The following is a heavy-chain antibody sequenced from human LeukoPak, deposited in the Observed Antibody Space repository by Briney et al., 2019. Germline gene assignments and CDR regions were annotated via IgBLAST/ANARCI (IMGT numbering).Heavy chain of an antibody. V-gene: IGHV3-23*01. CDR2: ISGSGDIT. CDR3: AKVSRFAVVPAAMLDY. D-gene: IGHD2-2*01. J-gene: IGHJ4*02. Sequence: GGSLRLSCAASGFTFSSYAMSWVRQAPGKGPEWVSAISGSGDITYYADSVKGRFTMSRDNFKNTLYLQMNSLRAEDTAVYYCAKVSRFAVVPAAMLDYWGQGIQVTVSS. CDR1: GFTFSSYA.